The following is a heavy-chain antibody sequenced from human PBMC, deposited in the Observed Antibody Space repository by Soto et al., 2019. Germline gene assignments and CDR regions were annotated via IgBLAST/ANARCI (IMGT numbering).Heavy chain of an antibody. CDR3: AKDKPGTSSFDY. Sequence: PWGSLRLSCAASGLSISSNAMYWVRQAPGKGLEWVSGISERGDTTHYADSVKGRFTISRDTSKNTLYLQLNTLRADDTAVYYCAKDKPGTSSFDYWGKGTLVTVSS. D-gene: IGHD6-6*01. CDR2: ISERGDTT. CDR1: GLSISSNA. V-gene: IGHV3-23*01. J-gene: IGHJ4*02.